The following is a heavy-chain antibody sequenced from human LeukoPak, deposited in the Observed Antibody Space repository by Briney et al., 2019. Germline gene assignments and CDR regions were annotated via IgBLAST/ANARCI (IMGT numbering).Heavy chain of an antibody. Sequence: SETLSLNCTVSGGSVSSSSYYWGWIRQPPGKGLEWIGSIYYSGSTYYNASLKSRVTISVDTSKNPFSLKLSSVTAADTAVYYCARSSGIAAAHRYWGQGTLVTVSS. V-gene: IGHV4-39*01. J-gene: IGHJ4*02. CDR1: GGSVSSSSYY. CDR3: ARSSGIAAAHRY. CDR2: IYYSGST. D-gene: IGHD6-13*01.